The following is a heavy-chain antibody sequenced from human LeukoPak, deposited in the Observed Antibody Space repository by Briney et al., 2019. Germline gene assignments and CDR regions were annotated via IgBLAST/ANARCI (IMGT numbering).Heavy chain of an antibody. CDR2: TYPGDSNT. V-gene: IGHV5-51*01. Sequence: GESLKISCQGSGYSFTNNWIGWVRQMPGKGLAWMGITYPGDSNTRYSPSFQGQVTISADKSISSAYLQWSSLKASDTAMYYCVRSPACSSGTCYPNWFDPWGQGTLVTVSS. D-gene: IGHD2-15*01. CDR1: GYSFTNNW. J-gene: IGHJ5*02. CDR3: VRSPACSSGTCYPNWFDP.